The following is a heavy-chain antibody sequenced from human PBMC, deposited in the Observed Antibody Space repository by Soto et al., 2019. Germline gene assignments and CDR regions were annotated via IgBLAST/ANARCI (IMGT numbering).Heavy chain of an antibody. J-gene: IGHJ6*03. CDR2: IYHSGST. D-gene: IGHD4-4*01. CDR1: GGSFSGYY. V-gene: IGHV4-34*01. CDR3: ARLQVGYYYYMDV. Sequence: SETLSLTCAVYGGSFSGYYWSWIRQPPGKGLEWIGYIYHSGSTNYNPSLKSRVTISVDTSKNQFSLKLSSVTAADTAVYYCARLQVGYYYYMDVWGKGTTVTVSS.